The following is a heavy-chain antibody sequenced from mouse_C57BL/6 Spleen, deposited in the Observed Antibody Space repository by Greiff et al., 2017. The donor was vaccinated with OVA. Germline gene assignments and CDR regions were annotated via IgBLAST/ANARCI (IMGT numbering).Heavy chain of an antibody. V-gene: IGHV1-42*01. J-gene: IGHJ2*01. Sequence: VQLQQSGPELVKPGASVKISCKASGYSFTGYYMNLVKQSPEKSLEWIGEINPSTGGTTYNQKFKAKATLTVDKSSSTAYMQLKSLTSEDSAVYYCARGGVDSSGYFDYWGQGTTLTVSS. CDR2: INPSTGGT. CDR3: ARGGVDSSGYFDY. D-gene: IGHD3-2*02. CDR1: GYSFTGYY.